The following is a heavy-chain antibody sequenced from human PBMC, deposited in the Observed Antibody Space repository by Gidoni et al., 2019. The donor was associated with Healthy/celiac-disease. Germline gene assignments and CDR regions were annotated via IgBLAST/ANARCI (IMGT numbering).Heavy chain of an antibody. J-gene: IGHJ4*02. CDR3: ARDGIAARIFDY. D-gene: IGHD6-6*01. Sequence: QVQLVESGGAVVQPGRSLRLPCAASGCTIRSCGMHWVRQAPGKGREGVAVIWYDGSNKYYADSVKGRFTISRDNSKNTLYLQMNSLRAEDTAVYYCARDGIAARIFDYWGQGTLVTVSS. CDR1: GCTIRSCG. V-gene: IGHV3-33*01. CDR2: IWYDGSNK.